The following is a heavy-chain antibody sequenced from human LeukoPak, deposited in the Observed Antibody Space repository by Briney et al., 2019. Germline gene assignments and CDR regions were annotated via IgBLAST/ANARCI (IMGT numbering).Heavy chain of an antibody. D-gene: IGHD2-2*01. CDR2: INARGDT. CDR1: GWSFNDHY. CDR3: ARGQVPAARGYNWFDP. Sequence: SETLSLTCAVYGWSFNDHYWNWIRQPPGTGLEWIGEINARGDTNFNPSLKSRVTISVDSSKNQFSLTLRSMIAADTAVYYCARGQVPAARGYNWFDPWGQGTLVTVSS. J-gene: IGHJ5*02. V-gene: IGHV4-34*01.